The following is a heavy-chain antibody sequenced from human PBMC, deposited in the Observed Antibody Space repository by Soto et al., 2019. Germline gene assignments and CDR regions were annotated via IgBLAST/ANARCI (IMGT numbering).Heavy chain of an antibody. V-gene: IGHV1-69*13. CDR2: IIPIFGTA. CDR3: ARGGYSYVLGYYGMDV. D-gene: IGHD5-18*01. CDR1: GDTFSSYA. Sequence: GASVKVSCKASGDTFSSYAISWVRQAPGQGLEWMGGIIPIFGTANYAQKFQGRVTITADESTSTAYMELSSLRSEDTAVYYCARGGYSYVLGYYGMDVWGQGTTVTVSS. J-gene: IGHJ6*02.